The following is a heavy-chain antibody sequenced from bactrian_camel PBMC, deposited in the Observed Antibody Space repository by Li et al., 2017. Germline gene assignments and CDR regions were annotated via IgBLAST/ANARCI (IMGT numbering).Heavy chain of an antibody. CDR3: APLGNSVYVY. D-gene: IGHD4*01. V-gene: IGHV3S25*01. Sequence: QLVESGGELVQPGGSLRLSCAASGFTFSRYWMYWVRQAPGKGFEWVSTISSGGATTYYAASVRGRFTISRDNAKNTVYLQLSSLKPEDTAVYYCAPLGNSVYVYWGQGTQVTVS. CDR2: ISSGGATT. CDR1: GFTFSRYW. J-gene: IGHJ4*01.